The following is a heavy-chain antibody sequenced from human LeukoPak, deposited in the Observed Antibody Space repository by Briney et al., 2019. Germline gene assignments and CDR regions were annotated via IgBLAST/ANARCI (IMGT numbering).Heavy chain of an antibody. CDR1: GFTFSSYS. CDR3: AREGLYYYMDV. Sequence: PGGSLRLSCAAPGFTFSSYSMNWVRQAPGKGLEWVSSISSSSSYIYYADSVKGRSTISRDNAKNSLYLQMNSLRAEDTAVYYCAREGLYYYMDVWGKGTTVTVSS. V-gene: IGHV3-21*01. CDR2: ISSSSSYI. J-gene: IGHJ6*03.